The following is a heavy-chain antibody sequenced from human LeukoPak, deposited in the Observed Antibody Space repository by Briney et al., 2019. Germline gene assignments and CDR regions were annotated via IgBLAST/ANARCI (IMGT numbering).Heavy chain of an antibody. CDR3: ARHLVVITLYYFDY. CDR2: IHYSGKT. Sequence: SETLSLTCTFPSGSISDSDYYWGWIRQSPGKGLEWIGSIHYSGKTHYSPSLKSRASISADTSKNHFYLNLKSVTAADTALYFCARHLVVITLYYFDYWSQGTLVTVSS. V-gene: IGHV4-39*01. J-gene: IGHJ4*02. CDR1: SGSISDSDYY. D-gene: IGHD3-22*01.